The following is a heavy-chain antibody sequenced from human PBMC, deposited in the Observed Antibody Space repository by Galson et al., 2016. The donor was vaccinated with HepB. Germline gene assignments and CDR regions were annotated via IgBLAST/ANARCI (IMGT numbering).Heavy chain of an antibody. Sequence: SVKVSCKASGYTFNTYNMHWVRQAPGQGLEWMGIIKPSGGNTIYAQKVQDKITMTRDTSTSTVYMELISLRSEDTAVYYCAREPDHSFYFDYWGEGTLLTDSS. CDR3: AREPDHSFYFDY. CDR2: IKPSGGNT. D-gene: IGHD1-14*01. V-gene: IGHV1-46*02. J-gene: IGHJ4*02. CDR1: GYTFNTYN.